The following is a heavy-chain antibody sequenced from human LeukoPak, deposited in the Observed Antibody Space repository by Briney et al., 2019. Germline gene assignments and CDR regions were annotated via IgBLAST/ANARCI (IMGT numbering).Heavy chain of an antibody. CDR1: GGSISSGDYY. CDR3: AREDGSGSHNSGYYYYYYMDV. Sequence: SQTLSLTCAVSGGSISSGDYYWSWIRQPPGKGLEWIGYIYYSGSTYYNPSLKSRVTISVDTSKNQFSLKLSSVTAADTAVYYCAREDGSGSHNSGYYYYYYMDVWGKGTTVTVSS. CDR2: IYYSGST. D-gene: IGHD3-10*01. V-gene: IGHV4-30-4*08. J-gene: IGHJ6*03.